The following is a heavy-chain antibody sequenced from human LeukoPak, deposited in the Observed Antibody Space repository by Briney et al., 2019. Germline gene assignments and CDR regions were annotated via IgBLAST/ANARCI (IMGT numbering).Heavy chain of an antibody. D-gene: IGHD2-15*01. CDR2: ISGSGGST. CDR3: AKAHCSGGSCYSGFDY. J-gene: IGHJ4*02. Sequence: GGSLRLSCAASGFTFSSYGMSWVRQAPGKGLEWVSAISGSGGSTYYADSVKGRFTISRDNSKNTLYLQMNSLRAEDTAVHYCAKAHCSGGSCYSGFDYWGQGTLVTVSS. V-gene: IGHV3-23*01. CDR1: GFTFSSYG.